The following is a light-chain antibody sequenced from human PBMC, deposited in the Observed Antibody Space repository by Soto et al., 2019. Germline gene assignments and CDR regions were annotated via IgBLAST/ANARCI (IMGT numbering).Light chain of an antibody. V-gene: IGLV7-43*01. CDR2: STS. J-gene: IGLJ2*01. CDR3: LLYYGGAQV. CDR1: TGAVTSGYY. Sequence: QTVVTQEPSLTVSPGGTVTLTCASSTGAVTSGYYPNWFQQKPGQAPRALIDSTSNKHSWTPARFSGSLLGGKAALTLSGVQPEDEAEYYCLLYYGGAQVFGGGTKLTVL.